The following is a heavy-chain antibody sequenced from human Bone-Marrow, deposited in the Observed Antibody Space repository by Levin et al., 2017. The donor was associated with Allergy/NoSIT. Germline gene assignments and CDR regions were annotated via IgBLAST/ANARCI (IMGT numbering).Heavy chain of an antibody. CDR1: SVSIANSNYY. D-gene: IGHD3/OR15-3a*01. CDR2: IYHSGNT. V-gene: IGHV4-39*01. CDR3: ASYSHLLVWSTDYTGDY. J-gene: IGHJ4*02. Sequence: SETLSLTCTVSSVSIANSNYYWGWVRQSPGTGLEWIGIIYHSGNTYFNPSLKSRVSMSIDTSKNLFSLSLASVTAADTAIYYCASYSHLLVWSTDYTGDYWGRGTKVIVSS.